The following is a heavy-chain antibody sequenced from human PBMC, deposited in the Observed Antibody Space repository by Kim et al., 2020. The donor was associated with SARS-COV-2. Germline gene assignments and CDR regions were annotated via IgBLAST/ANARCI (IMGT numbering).Heavy chain of an antibody. J-gene: IGHJ4*02. V-gene: IGHV3-74*01. D-gene: IGHD6-19*01. CDR3: TRDKVAGLDS. Sequence: RYADSVKGRFTTSSDDAKNTLSLEMNNLRAEDTALYFCTRDKVAGLDSWGQGTLVTVSS.